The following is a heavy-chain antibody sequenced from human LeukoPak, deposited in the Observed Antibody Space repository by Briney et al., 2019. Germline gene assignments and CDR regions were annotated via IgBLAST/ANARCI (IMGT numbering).Heavy chain of an antibody. D-gene: IGHD1-26*01. J-gene: IGHJ4*02. CDR2: IWYDGSNK. CDR3: ARVEARYYFDY. V-gene: IGHV3-33*01. Sequence: GGSLRLSCAASGFTFSSYGMHWVRQAPGKGLEWVAVIWYDGSNKYYADSVKGRFTISRDNSKNTLYLQMNSLRAEDTAVYYCARVEARYYFDYWGQGTLVTVSS. CDR1: GFTFSSYG.